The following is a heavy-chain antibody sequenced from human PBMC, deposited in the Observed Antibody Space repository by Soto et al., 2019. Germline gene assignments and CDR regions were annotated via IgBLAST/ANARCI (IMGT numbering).Heavy chain of an antibody. CDR3: ARGAGGSGSYYYYGMDV. CDR1: GGYISTYY. Sequence: SETQCLTCTVSGGYISTYYWSWIRQPPGKGLEWLGFIYYIGNTNYNPSLKSRVTISLDTSKNQFSLKLTSVTAADTAVYYCARGAGGSGSYYYYGMDVWGQGTMVTVSS. D-gene: IGHD3-10*01. J-gene: IGHJ6*02. CDR2: IYYIGNT. V-gene: IGHV4-59*01.